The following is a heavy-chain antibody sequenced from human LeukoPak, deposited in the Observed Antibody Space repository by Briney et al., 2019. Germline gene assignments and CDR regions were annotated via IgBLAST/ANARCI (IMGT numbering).Heavy chain of an antibody. CDR3: ARGGPNRGRWLHPYFDY. V-gene: IGHV4-61*02. Sequence: PLETLSLTCTVSGGSISSGSYYWSWIRQPAGKGLEWIGRIYTSGSTNYNPSLKSRVTISVDTSKNQFSLKLSSVTAADTAVYYCARGGPNRGRWLHPYFDYWGQGTLVTVSS. J-gene: IGHJ4*02. CDR1: GGSISSGSYY. D-gene: IGHD5-24*01. CDR2: IYTSGST.